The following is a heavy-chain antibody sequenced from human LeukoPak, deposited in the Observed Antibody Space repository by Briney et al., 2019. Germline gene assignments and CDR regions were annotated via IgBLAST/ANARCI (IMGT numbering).Heavy chain of an antibody. CDR1: GFTFSSHA. Sequence: GGSLRLSCAASGFTFSSHAMSWVRQAPGKALEWVSAISGSCGSTYYADSVKGRLTISRDNYKNSLYLQRNSLRAEDTAVYYCAKDAGWGSNYWGQGTLVTVSS. CDR3: AKDAGWGSNY. J-gene: IGHJ4*02. CDR2: ISGSCGST. D-gene: IGHD6-19*01. V-gene: IGHV3-23*01.